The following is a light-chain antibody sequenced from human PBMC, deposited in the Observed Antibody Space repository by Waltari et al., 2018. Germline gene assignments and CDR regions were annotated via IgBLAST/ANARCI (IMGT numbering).Light chain of an antibody. J-gene: IGKJ1*01. CDR2: GAS. CDR1: ESVSSN. V-gene: IGKV3-15*01. Sequence: IDMTQSPAALSVSPGEKATLSCRARESVSSNLAWYQQKPGQPPRLLSFGASARGPGIPARFSGSGSATEFTLTISSMRAEDFALYDCQQHANWPGCTCGQVTKVEIK. CDR3: QQHANWPGCT.